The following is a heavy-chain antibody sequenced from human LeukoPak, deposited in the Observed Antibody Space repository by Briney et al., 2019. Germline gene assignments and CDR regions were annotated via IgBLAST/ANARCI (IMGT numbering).Heavy chain of an antibody. J-gene: IGHJ3*02. Sequence: SETLSLTCAIYGGSFSGYYWSWIRQPPGKGLEWIGEINHSGSTNYNPSLKSRVTISVDTSKNQFSLKLSSVTAADTAVYYCARSGRYFTRHAFDIWGQGTMVTVSS. V-gene: IGHV4-34*01. CDR3: ARSGRYFTRHAFDI. CDR2: INHSGST. CDR1: GGSFSGYY. D-gene: IGHD1-26*01.